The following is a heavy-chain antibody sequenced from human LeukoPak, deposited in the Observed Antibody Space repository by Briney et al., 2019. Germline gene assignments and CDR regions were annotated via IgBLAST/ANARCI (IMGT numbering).Heavy chain of an antibody. CDR2: IRYDGSSK. Sequence: PGGSLRLSCAASGFTFSSYGMHWVRQAPGKGLEWVAFIRYDGSSKYYADSVKGRFTISRDNSKNTLYLQMNSLRAEDTAVYYCAKLGYCSSTSCYPFDYWGQGTLVTVSS. V-gene: IGHV3-30*02. CDR1: GFTFSSYG. J-gene: IGHJ4*02. CDR3: AKLGYCSSTSCYPFDY. D-gene: IGHD2-2*01.